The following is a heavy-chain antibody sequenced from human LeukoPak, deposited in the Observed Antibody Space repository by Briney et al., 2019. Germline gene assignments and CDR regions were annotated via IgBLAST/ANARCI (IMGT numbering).Heavy chain of an antibody. Sequence: GESLKISCKGSGYSFTSHWIGWVRQMPGKGLEWMGIIYPGDSDTRYSPSFQGQVTISADKSISTAYLQWSSLKASDTAMYYCARRAIVGYCSSTSCSYYFGYWGQGTLVTVSS. CDR1: GYSFTSHW. CDR3: ARRAIVGYCSSTSCSYYFGY. V-gene: IGHV5-51*01. CDR2: IYPGDSDT. J-gene: IGHJ4*02. D-gene: IGHD2-2*01.